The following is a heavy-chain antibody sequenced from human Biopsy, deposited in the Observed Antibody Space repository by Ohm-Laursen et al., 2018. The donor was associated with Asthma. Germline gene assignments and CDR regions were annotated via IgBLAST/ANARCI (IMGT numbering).Heavy chain of an antibody. J-gene: IGHJ6*02. CDR1: GYTFINND. Sequence: ASVKVSCKASGYTFINNDINWVRQAAGQGLEWMGWMNPNSGNTGYAQKFHGRVTMTRDTSINTVYMELSSLRSDDTAVYYCARGSKIGGRRLFFTGVRTDYSNIWKVWGQGPPVPVS. CDR2: MNPNSGNT. CDR3: ARGSKIGGRRLFFTGVRTDYSNIWKV. D-gene: IGHD3-3*01. V-gene: IGHV1-8*01.